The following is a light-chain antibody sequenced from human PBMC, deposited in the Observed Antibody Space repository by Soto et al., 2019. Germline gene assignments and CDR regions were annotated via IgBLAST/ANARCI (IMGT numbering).Light chain of an antibody. Sequence: EIVITHSPATLAVSQGERATLSCRASQSVSSNLALYQQKPGQAPWRLVFCGATRATGSPAKVRGSGSWKRVTLPTISRLSHDDVADYYCQQFSRSPCTFGQGTKVDIK. V-gene: IGKV3-15*01. J-gene: IGKJ1*01. CDR1: QSVSSN. CDR2: CGA. CDR3: QQFSRSPCT.